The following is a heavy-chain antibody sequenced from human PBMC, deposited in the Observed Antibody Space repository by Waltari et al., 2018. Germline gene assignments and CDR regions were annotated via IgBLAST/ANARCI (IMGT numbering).Heavy chain of an antibody. J-gene: IGHJ3*02. D-gene: IGHD2-15*01. CDR3: ARGGGCSGGSCYSFRRINAFDI. Sequence: QVQLVQSGAEVKKPGASVKVSCKASGYTFTSYDINWVRQATGQGLEWMGWMNPNSGNTGYAQKCQGRVTMTRNTAVSTAYMELSGLRSEDTAVYYCARGGGCSGGSCYSFRRINAFDIWGQGTMVTVSS. V-gene: IGHV1-8*02. CDR2: MNPNSGNT. CDR1: GYTFTSYD.